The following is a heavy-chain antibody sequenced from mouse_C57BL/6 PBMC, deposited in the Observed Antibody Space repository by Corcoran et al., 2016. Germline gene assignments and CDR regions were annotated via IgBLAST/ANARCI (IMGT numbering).Heavy chain of an antibody. D-gene: IGHD1-1*01. Sequence: EVQLQQSGPELVKPGASVKISCKASGYTFTDYYMNWVKQSHGKSLEWIGDINPNNGGTSYNQKFKGKATLTVDKSSSTAYMELRSLTSEDSAVYYWARGSIYYYGSSYGYFYVWGTGTTVTVSS. CDR1: GYTFTDYY. CDR2: INPNNGGT. J-gene: IGHJ1*03. CDR3: ARGSIYYYGSSYGYFYV. V-gene: IGHV1-26*01.